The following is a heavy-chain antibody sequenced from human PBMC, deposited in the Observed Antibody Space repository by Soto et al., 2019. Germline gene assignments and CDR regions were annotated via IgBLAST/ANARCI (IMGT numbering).Heavy chain of an antibody. Sequence: GESLKISCKGFGDNFIDYWITWVRQTPGKGLEWMGRIDPTDSYRTYSPSFRGHVTISVDKSITTAYLQWNRLEASDTAVYYCARNRLRTTNYAMDVWGQGTTVTVSS. D-gene: IGHD3-16*01. J-gene: IGHJ6*02. CDR1: GDNFIDYW. CDR3: ARNRLRTTNYAMDV. CDR2: IDPTDSYR. V-gene: IGHV5-10-1*01.